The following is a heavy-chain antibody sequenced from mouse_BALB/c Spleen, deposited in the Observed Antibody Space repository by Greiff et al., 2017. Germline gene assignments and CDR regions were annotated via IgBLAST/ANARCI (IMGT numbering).Heavy chain of an antibody. D-gene: IGHD1-1*01. CDR2: ISSGSSTI. V-gene: IGHV5-17*02. Sequence: EVQLVESGGGLVQPGGSRKLSCAASGFTFSSFGMHWVRQAPEKGLEWVAYISSGSSTIYYADTVKGRVTISRDNPKNTLFLQMTSLRSGDTAMYYCARSVYYYGSSYVWYFDVWGAGTTVTVSS. J-gene: IGHJ1*01. CDR3: ARSVYYYGSSYVWYFDV. CDR1: GFTFSSFG.